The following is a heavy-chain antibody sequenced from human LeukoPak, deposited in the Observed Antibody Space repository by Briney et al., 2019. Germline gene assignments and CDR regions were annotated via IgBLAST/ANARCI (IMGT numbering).Heavy chain of an antibody. J-gene: IGHJ5*02. CDR3: ARLGYCSSTSCLHPSYNWFDP. CDR1: GGSISSYY. Sequence: PSETLSLTCTVSGGSISSYYWSWVRQPPGKGLEWIGYIYYSGSTNYNPSLKSRVTISVDTSKNQFSLKLSSVTAADTAVYYCARLGYCSSTSCLHPSYNWFDPWGQGTLVTVSS. V-gene: IGHV4-59*08. CDR2: IYYSGST. D-gene: IGHD2-2*01.